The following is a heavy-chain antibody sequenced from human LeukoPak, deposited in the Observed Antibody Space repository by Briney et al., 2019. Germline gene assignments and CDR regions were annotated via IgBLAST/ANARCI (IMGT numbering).Heavy chain of an antibody. CDR1: GFTFSSYW. J-gene: IGHJ3*02. CDR3: ARDMGYDFWSGPPSYAFDI. Sequence: GALRLSCAASGFTFSSYWMSWVRQAPGKGLEWLANIKQDGSEKSDLDSVKGRFSISRDNAKNSLYLQMNSLRAEDTAVYYCARDMGYDFWSGPPSYAFDIWGQGTMVTVSS. V-gene: IGHV3-7*01. D-gene: IGHD3-3*01. CDR2: IKQDGSEK.